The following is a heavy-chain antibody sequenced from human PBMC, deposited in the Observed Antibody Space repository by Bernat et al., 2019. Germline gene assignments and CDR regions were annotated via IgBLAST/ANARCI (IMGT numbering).Heavy chain of an antibody. CDR3: ARASSYSGTYETRNYFDS. D-gene: IGHD1-26*01. Sequence: QLVESGGGLVQPGGSLRLSCAAPGFPFVTPSMVWFARAPGKGRGWVARSRNKDKTFTTEYAASVTGRFTISRDESKNSLYLQMNSLKTEDTAVYYCARASSYSGTYETRNYFDSWGQGTLVTVSS. V-gene: IGHV3-72*01. CDR1: GFPFVTPS. CDR2: SRNKDKTFTT. J-gene: IGHJ4*02.